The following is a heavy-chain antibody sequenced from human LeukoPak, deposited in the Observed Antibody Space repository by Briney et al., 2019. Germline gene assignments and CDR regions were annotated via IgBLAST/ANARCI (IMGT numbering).Heavy chain of an antibody. Sequence: GESLKISCKGSGYSFTSYWISWVRQMPGKGLEWMGRIDPSDSYTNYSPSFQGHVTISADKSISTAYLQWSSLKATDTAMYYCARGTNSYYGSGSYSDWFDPWGQGTPVTVSS. V-gene: IGHV5-10-1*01. CDR3: ARGTNSYYGSGSYSDWFDP. J-gene: IGHJ5*02. CDR1: GYSFTSYW. CDR2: IDPSDSYT. D-gene: IGHD3-10*01.